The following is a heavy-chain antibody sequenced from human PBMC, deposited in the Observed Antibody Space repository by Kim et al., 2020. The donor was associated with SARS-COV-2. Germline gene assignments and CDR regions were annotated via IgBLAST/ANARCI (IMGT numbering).Heavy chain of an antibody. D-gene: IGHD3-10*01. J-gene: IGHJ5*01. CDR1: GLHFSSYA. V-gene: IGHV3-23*01. Sequence: GGSLRLSCEVSGLHFSSYAMSWVRQAPGKGLEWVSSISGAATSEFYADSVKGRFNISRDNPRKTVYLQMDRLRADDTAVYYCVGFYYGPGNLRRFSWF. CDR3: VGFYYGPGNLRRFSWF. CDR2: ISGAATSE.